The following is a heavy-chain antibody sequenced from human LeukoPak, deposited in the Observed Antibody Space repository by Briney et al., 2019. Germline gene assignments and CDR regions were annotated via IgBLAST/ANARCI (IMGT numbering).Heavy chain of an antibody. Sequence: QPGGSLRLSCAASGFTFSSYAMSWVRQAPGKGLEWVSAISGSGGSTYYADSVKGRFTISRGNSESTLYLQMNILRAEDTAKYYCTKDRPNYYGSNGHYYRQNGDFWGQGTLVTVSS. V-gene: IGHV3-23*01. CDR1: GFTFSSYA. CDR2: ISGSGGST. D-gene: IGHD3-22*01. CDR3: TKDRPNYYGSNGHYYRQNGDF. J-gene: IGHJ4*02.